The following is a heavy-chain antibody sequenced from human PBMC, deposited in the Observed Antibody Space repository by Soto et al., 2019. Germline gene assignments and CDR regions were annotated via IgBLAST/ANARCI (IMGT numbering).Heavy chain of an antibody. CDR3: ARSLSYYDSSGYRWFDP. Sequence: SVKVSCKASGGTFSSYTISWVRQAPGQGLEWMGGIIPIFGTANYAQKFQGRVTITADESTSTAYMELSSLRSEDTAVYYCARSLSYYDSSGYRWFDPWGQGTLVTVS. V-gene: IGHV1-69*13. CDR1: GGTFSSYT. J-gene: IGHJ5*02. D-gene: IGHD3-22*01. CDR2: IIPIFGTA.